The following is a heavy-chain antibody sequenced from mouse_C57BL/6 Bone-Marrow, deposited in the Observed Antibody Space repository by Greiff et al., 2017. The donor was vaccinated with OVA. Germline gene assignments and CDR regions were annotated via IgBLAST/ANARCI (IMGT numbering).Heavy chain of an antibody. J-gene: IGHJ4*01. Sequence: EVQGVESGGDLVKPGGSLKLSCAASGFTFSSYGMSWVRQTPDKSLEWVATISSGGSYTYYPDSVKGRFTISRDNAKNTLYLQMSSLKSEDTAMYYGARQVYYGYDAMDYWGQGTSVTVSS. CDR3: ARQVYYGYDAMDY. D-gene: IGHD2-1*01. V-gene: IGHV5-6*01. CDR2: ISSGGSYT. CDR1: GFTFSSYG.